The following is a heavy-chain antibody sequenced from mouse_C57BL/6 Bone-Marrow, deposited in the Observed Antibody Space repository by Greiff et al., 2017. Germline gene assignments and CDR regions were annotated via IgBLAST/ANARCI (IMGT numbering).Heavy chain of an antibody. Sequence: EVQLQQSGAELVRPGASVKLSCTASGFNIKDDYIHWVKQRPEQGLEWIGWIDPEIGDTEYASKFQGKATITSDTSSNTAYLQLSSLTSEDTAVYYCSSCDGNYFDFWGQGTPLPVAS. J-gene: IGHJ2*01. D-gene: IGHD2-3*01. CDR1: GFNIKDDY. CDR3: SSCDGNYFDF. V-gene: IGHV14-4*01. CDR2: IDPEIGDT.